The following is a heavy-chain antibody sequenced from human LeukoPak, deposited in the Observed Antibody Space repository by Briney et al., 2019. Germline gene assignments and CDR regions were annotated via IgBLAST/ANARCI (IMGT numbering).Heavy chain of an antibody. Sequence: GGSLRLSCAASGFTFSSYAMSWVRQAPGKGLEWVSAISGSGGSTYYADSVKGRFTISRDNSKNTLYLQMNSLRAEDTAVYYCAKNTYYDFWSGYCSAWFDPWGQGTLVTVSS. V-gene: IGHV3-23*01. CDR1: GFTFSSYA. CDR2: ISGSGGST. J-gene: IGHJ5*02. D-gene: IGHD3-3*01. CDR3: AKNTYYDFWSGYCSAWFDP.